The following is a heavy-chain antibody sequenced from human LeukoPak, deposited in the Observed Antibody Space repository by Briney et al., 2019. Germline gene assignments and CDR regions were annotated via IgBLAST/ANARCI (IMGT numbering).Heavy chain of an antibody. J-gene: IGHJ4*02. CDR3: ARWYYDSSGYYYFDY. CDR1: GYSFTSYW. CDR2: IYPGDSDT. D-gene: IGHD3-22*01. V-gene: IGHV5-51*01. Sequence: GESLKIPCKGSGYSFTSYWIGWVRQMPGKGLEWMGIIYPGDSDTRYSPSFQGQVTISADKSISTAYLQWSSLKASDTAMYYCARWYYDSSGYYYFDYWGQGTLVTVSS.